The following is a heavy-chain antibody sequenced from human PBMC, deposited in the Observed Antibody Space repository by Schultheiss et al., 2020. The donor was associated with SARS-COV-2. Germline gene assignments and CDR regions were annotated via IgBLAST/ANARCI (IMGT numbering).Heavy chain of an antibody. J-gene: IGHJ4*02. CDR1: GGSISSYY. CDR3: AREPDYDSSGYYPTPFDY. V-gene: IGHV4-59*01. D-gene: IGHD3-22*01. Sequence: SQTLSLTCTVSGGSISSYYWSWIRQPAGKGLEWIGEINHSGSTNYNPSLKSRVTISVDTSKNQFSLKLSSVTAADTAVYYCAREPDYDSSGYYPTPFDYWGQGTLVTVSS. CDR2: INHSGST.